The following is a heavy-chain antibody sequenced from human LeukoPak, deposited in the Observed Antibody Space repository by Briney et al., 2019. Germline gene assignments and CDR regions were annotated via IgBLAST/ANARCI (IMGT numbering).Heavy chain of an antibody. CDR2: INPNSGGT. V-gene: IGHV1-2*02. CDR1: GYTFTGYY. D-gene: IGHD4-23*01. CDR3: ARDGPGSDYGGNSWIGWYFDL. Sequence: ASVKVSCKASGYTFTGYYMHWVRQAPGQGLEWMGWINPNSGGTNYAQKFQGRVTMIRDTSISTAYMELSRLRSDDTAMYYCARDGPGSDYGGNSWIGWYFDLWGRGTLVTVSS. J-gene: IGHJ2*01.